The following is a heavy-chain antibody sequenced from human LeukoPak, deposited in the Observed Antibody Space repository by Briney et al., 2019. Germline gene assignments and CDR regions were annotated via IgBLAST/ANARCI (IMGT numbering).Heavy chain of an antibody. V-gene: IGHV3-43D*04. CDR2: ISWDGGST. J-gene: IGHJ6*03. CDR1: GFTFDDYA. D-gene: IGHD3-10*01. CDR3: AKAGRPPSSRYYYYYMDV. Sequence: PGGSLRLSCAASGFTFDDYAMHWVRQAPGKGLEWVSLISWDGGSTYYADSVKGRFTISRVNNKNSLYLQMNSLRAEDTALYYCAKAGRPPSSRYYYYYMDVWGKGTTVTVSS.